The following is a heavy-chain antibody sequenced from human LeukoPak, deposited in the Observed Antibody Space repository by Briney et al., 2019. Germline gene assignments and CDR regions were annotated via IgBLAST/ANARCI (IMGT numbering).Heavy chain of an antibody. CDR2: INPNSGGT. D-gene: IGHD5-18*01. CDR1: GYTFTGYY. V-gene: IGHV1-2*02. J-gene: IGHJ4*02. Sequence: ASVKVSCKASGYTFTGYYMHWVRQAPGQGLEWMGWINPNSGGTNYAQKFQGRVTMTRDTSISTAYMELRSLRSDDTAVYYCARTGAAMGLFDYWGQGTLVTVSS. CDR3: ARTGAAMGLFDY.